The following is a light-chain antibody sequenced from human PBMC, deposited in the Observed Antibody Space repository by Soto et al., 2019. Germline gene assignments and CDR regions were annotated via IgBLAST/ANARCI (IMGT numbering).Light chain of an antibody. CDR3: WSYVCYFTYG. Sequence: QSALTQPASVSGSPGQSITISCTGSSSDVGSYTLVSWYQQHPGKVPKLMIYEVSKRPSGVSVRLSGSSSGNTASLTISVLQAEDEADYFCWSYVCYFTYGFGTVTKVTV. CDR1: SSDVGSYTL. CDR2: EVS. V-gene: IGLV2-23*02. J-gene: IGLJ1*01.